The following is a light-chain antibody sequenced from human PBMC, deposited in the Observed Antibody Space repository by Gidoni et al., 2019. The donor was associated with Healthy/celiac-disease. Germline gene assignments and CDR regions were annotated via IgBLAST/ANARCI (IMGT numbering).Light chain of an antibody. CDR2: LGS. CDR3: MQALQTPFT. J-gene: IGKJ3*01. V-gene: IGKV2-28*01. Sequence: DIVMTQSPLSLHVTPGEPASISCRSSRSLLHSNGYNYLDWYLQKPGQSPHLLIHLGSHRASGVPDRFSGSGSGTYFTLKISRVEAEDVGVYYFMQALQTPFTFGPGTKVDIK. CDR1: RSLLHSNGYNY.